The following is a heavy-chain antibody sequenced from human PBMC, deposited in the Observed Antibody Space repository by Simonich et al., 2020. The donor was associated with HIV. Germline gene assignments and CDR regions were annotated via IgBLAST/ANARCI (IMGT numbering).Heavy chain of an antibody. CDR3: ARERAAVVRRVGAFDI. V-gene: IGHV4-34*01. Sequence: QVQLQQWGAGLLKPSETLSLTCAVYGGSFSGYYWSWIPPPPGKGRAWIGEINHSGSTNYNPSLKSRVTISVVTSKNQFSLKLSSVTAADTAVYYCARERAAVVRRVGAFDIWGQGTMVTVSS. CDR2: INHSGST. J-gene: IGHJ3*02. CDR1: GGSFSGYY. D-gene: IGHD6-19*01.